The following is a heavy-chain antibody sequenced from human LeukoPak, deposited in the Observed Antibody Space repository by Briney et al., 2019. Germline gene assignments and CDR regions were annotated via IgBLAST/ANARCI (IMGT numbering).Heavy chain of an antibody. CDR1: GFTFRSYA. CDR3: AKDSEKVGAIDY. Sequence: GRSLRLSCAASGFTFRSYAMHWVRQAPGKGLEWVALMSFDESSKYYADSVKGRFTISRDNSKNTLYLQMNSLRAEDTAVYYCAKDSEKVGAIDYWGQGTLVTVSS. J-gene: IGHJ4*02. D-gene: IGHD1-26*01. V-gene: IGHV3-30*04. CDR2: MSFDESSK.